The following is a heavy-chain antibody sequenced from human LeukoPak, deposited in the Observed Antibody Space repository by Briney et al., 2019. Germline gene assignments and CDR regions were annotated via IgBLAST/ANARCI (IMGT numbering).Heavy chain of an antibody. Sequence: SETLSLTCTVSGGSITSYYWSWIRQPPGKGLEWIGYIYYSGSTDYNPSLKSRVTISVDTSKNQFSLKLSSVTAADTAVYYCARQSDYSIARNFRFDPWSQGTLVTVSS. V-gene: IGHV4-59*08. D-gene: IGHD4-11*01. J-gene: IGHJ5*02. CDR3: ARQSDYSIARNFRFDP. CDR2: IYYSGST. CDR1: GGSITSYY.